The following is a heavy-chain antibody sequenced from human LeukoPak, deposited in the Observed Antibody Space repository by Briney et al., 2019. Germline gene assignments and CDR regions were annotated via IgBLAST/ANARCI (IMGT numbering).Heavy chain of an antibody. J-gene: IGHJ5*02. D-gene: IGHD4-11*01. V-gene: IGHV4-30-4*01. Sequence: SETLSLTCTVSGGSISSGDYYWSWIRQPPGKGLEWIGYIYYSGSTYYNPSLKRRVTISVDTSKNQFSLKLNSVTAADTAVYYCARGASNYGSFWFDPWGQGTLVTVSS. CDR3: ARGASNYGSFWFDP. CDR2: IYYSGST. CDR1: GGSISSGDYY.